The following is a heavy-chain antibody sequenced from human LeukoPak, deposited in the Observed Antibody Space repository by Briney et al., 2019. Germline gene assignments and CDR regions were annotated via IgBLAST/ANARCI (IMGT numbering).Heavy chain of an antibody. CDR2: IYYSGST. CDR3: ARHRVYYDSSGYHHDAFDI. J-gene: IGHJ3*02. Sequence: SETLSLTCTVSGGSISSYYWSWIRQPPGKGLEWFGYIYYSGSTNYNPSLKSRVTISVDTSKNQFSLKLSSVTAADTAVYYWARHRVYYDSSGYHHDAFDIWGQGTMVTVSS. D-gene: IGHD3-22*01. CDR1: GGSISSYY. V-gene: IGHV4-59*08.